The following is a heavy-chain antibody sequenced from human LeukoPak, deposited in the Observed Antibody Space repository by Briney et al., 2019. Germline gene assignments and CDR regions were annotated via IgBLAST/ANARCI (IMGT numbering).Heavy chain of an antibody. CDR2: ISGSGAST. CDR3: AKSGVTAEYGMDV. J-gene: IGHJ6*02. CDR1: GFSFSSYA. V-gene: IGHV3-23*01. D-gene: IGHD2-21*02. Sequence: GGSLRLSCAASGFSFSSYAMSWVRQAPGKGLEWVSAISGSGASTYYADSVKGRFTISRDNSKNTLYLQMNILRAGDTAVYYCAKSGVTAEYGMDVWGQGTTVTVSS.